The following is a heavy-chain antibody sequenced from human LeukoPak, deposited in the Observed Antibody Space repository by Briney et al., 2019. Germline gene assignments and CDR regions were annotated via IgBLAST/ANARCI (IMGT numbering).Heavy chain of an antibody. CDR3: ARGYEYGWFDP. CDR2: INPKSGAI. D-gene: IGHD4/OR15-4a*01. CDR1: GYTFTGYY. J-gene: IGHJ5*02. Sequence: GASVKVSCKASGYTFTGYYMHWVRQAPGQGLEWMGWINPKSGAINYAQNFQGRVTMTRDTSISTAYMELSRLGSDDTAIYYCARGYEYGWFDPWGQGTLITVSS. V-gene: IGHV1-2*02.